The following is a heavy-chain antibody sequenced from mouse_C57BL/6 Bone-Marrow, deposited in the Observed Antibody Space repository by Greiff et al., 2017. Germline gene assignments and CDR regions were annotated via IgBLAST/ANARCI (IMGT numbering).Heavy chain of an antibody. Sequence: QVQLQQSGPELVKPGASVKISCTASGYSFTSYYIHWVKQRPGPGLEWIGWIYPGSGNNKYNEKFKGKATLTADTSSSTAYMQLSGLTSEDSAVYYCASRGFAYWGQGTLVTVSA. J-gene: IGHJ3*01. CDR3: ASRGFAY. V-gene: IGHV1-66*01. CDR1: GYSFTSYY. CDR2: IYPGSGNN. D-gene: IGHD3-1*01.